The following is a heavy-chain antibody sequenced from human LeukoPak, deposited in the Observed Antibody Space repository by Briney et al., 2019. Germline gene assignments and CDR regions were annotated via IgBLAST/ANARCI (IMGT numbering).Heavy chain of an antibody. Sequence: GGSLRLSCAASGFTFSSYWMHWVRQAPGKGLVWVSRIHSDGSITSYADSVKGRFTVSRDNAKNTLYLQMNSLRADDTAVYYCARDRTAVTVFDYWGQGTLVTVSS. J-gene: IGHJ4*02. CDR3: ARDRTAVTVFDY. CDR2: IHSDGSIT. V-gene: IGHV3-74*01. CDR1: GFTFSSYW. D-gene: IGHD4-17*01.